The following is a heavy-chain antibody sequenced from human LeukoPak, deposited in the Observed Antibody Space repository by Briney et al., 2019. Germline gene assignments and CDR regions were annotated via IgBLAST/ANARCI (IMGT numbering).Heavy chain of an antibody. CDR3: ARRQIVATTSYYYYYMDV. D-gene: IGHD5-12*01. V-gene: IGHV3-48*03. Sequence: GGSLRLSCAASGFTFSSYEMNWVRQAPGKGLEWVSYISSSGSTIYYADSVKGRFTISRDNAKNSLYLQMNSLRAEDTAVYYCARRQIVATTSYYYYYMDVWGKGTTVTISS. CDR2: ISSSGSTI. J-gene: IGHJ6*03. CDR1: GFTFSSYE.